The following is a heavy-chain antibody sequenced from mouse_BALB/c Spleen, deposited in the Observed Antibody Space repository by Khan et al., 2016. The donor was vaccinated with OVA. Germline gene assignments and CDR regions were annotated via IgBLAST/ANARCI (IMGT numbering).Heavy chain of an antibody. CDR2: ITYDGNN. CDR1: GYSITSGYN. J-gene: IGHJ1*01. V-gene: IGHV3-6*02. Sequence: VQLKQSGPGLVKPSQSLSLTCSVAGYSITSGYNWNWIRQFPGNKLEWMGCITYDGNNDYNPSLKYRISITRGTSKNQFFLKLNSVTTEDTATYYCARAGYFGRSAYWYFDVWGAGTTVTVSS. D-gene: IGHD1-1*01. CDR3: ARAGYFGRSAYWYFDV.